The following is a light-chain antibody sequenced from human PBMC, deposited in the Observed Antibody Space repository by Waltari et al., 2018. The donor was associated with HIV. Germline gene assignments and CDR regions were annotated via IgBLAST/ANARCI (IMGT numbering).Light chain of an antibody. V-gene: IGLV1-51*02. CDR1: SSNIGSNS. J-gene: IGLJ2*01. Sequence: QSVLTQPPSVSAAPGQKVTISCSGSSSNIGSNSVSWYQQLPGTPPKLLIYENNKRPSGIPDRFSGSKSGTSATLGITGLQTGDEADYYCGTWDSSLSAGVFGGGTKLTVL. CDR2: ENN. CDR3: GTWDSSLSAGV.